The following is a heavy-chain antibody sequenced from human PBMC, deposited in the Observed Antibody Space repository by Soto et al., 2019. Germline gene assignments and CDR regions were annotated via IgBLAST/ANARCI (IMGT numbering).Heavy chain of an antibody. CDR1: GYTFTGYY. V-gene: IGHV1-2*04. D-gene: IGHD3-10*01. CDR2: INPNSGGT. CDR3: ARERGYYGSGSSRDAFAF. Sequence: ASVKVFCKASGYTFTGYYMHWVRQAPGQGLEWMGWINPNSGGTNYAQKFQGWVTTTRDTSISTAYMELSRLRSDDTAVYYCARERGYYGSGSSRDAFAFSGRGSMVIVSS. J-gene: IGHJ3*01.